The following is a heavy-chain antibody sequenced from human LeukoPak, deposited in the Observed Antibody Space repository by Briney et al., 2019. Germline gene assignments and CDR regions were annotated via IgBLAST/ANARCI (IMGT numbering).Heavy chain of an antibody. CDR2: VYYTGGA. D-gene: IGHD3-16*01. Sequence: SETLSLTCTVSGGSISNYYWIWIRQPPGKGLEWIGYVYYTGGANYSPSLKSRVTISVDTSNNQFSLKLDSVTAADSAVYYCARIGRVGGYYFDYWGQGTLVTVSS. V-gene: IGHV4-59*01. CDR1: GGSISNYY. CDR3: ARIGRVGGYYFDY. J-gene: IGHJ4*02.